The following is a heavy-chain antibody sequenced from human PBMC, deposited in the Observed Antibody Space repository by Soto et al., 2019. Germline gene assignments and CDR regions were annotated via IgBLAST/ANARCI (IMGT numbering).Heavy chain of an antibody. CDR1: GYTFTSHD. D-gene: IGHD2-2*01. CDR2: MNPNSGNT. J-gene: IGHJ6*03. V-gene: IGHV1-8*01. CDR3: ARGPGYCSSTSCPPGGYYYYYMDV. Sequence: ASVKVSCKASGYTFTSHDINWVRQATGQGLEWMGWMNPNSGNTGYAQKFQGRVTMTRDTSISTAYMELSSLRSEDTAVYYCARGPGYCSSTSCPPGGYYYYYMDVWGKGTTVTVSS.